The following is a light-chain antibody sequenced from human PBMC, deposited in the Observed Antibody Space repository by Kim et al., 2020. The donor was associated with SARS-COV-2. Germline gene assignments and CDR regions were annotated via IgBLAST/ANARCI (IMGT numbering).Light chain of an antibody. CDR3: SSYAGSNNWV. V-gene: IGLV2-8*01. Sequence: GQLVTNACTGTSSDVGGYNYVSWYQQHPGKAPNLMIDEVSKRPSGVPDRFSGSKSGNTASLTVSGLQAEDEADYYCSSYAGSNNWVFGGGTKVTVL. CDR2: EVS. CDR1: SSDVGGYNY. J-gene: IGLJ3*02.